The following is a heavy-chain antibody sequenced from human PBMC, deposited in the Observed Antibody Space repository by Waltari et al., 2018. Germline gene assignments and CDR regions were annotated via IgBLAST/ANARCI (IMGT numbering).Heavy chain of an antibody. V-gene: IGHV4-30-4*08. Sequence: QVQLQESGPGLVKPSQSLSLTCTVSGGSISSGDYYWSWIRQPPGKGLEWIGYIYYSGSTYYNPSLKSRLTISVDTSKNQFSLKLSSVTAADTAVYYCARGRAYCGGDCYVFDCWGQGTLVTVSS. CDR2: IYYSGST. CDR3: ARGRAYCGGDCYVFDC. J-gene: IGHJ4*02. D-gene: IGHD2-21*01. CDR1: GGSISSGDYY.